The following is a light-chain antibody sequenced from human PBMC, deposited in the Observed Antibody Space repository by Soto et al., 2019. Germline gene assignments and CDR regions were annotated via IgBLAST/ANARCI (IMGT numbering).Light chain of an antibody. CDR3: SSYTSSSTRV. V-gene: IGLV2-14*01. J-gene: IGLJ2*01. Sequence: QSVLTQPASVSRTPGQSITISCTGTSSDVGGYNYVSWYQQHPGKAPKLMIYDVSNRPSGVSNRFSGSKSGNTASLTISGLQDEDEADYYCSSYTSSSTRVFGGGTQLTVL. CDR1: SSDVGGYNY. CDR2: DVS.